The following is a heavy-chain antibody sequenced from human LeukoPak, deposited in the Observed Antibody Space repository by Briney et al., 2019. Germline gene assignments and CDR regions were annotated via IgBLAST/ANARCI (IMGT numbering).Heavy chain of an antibody. CDR3: ARGGATRYCTNGVCHYFDY. D-gene: IGHD2-8*01. V-gene: IGHV3-66*01. CDR1: GITISSNY. Sequence: PGGSLRLSCAASGITISSNYMSWVRQAPGKGLERVSVIFTGGSTNYADSVKGRFSISRDYSKNTLYLQMNSLRAEDTALYYCARGGATRYCTNGVCHYFDYWGQGTLVTVSS. J-gene: IGHJ4*02. CDR2: IFTGGST.